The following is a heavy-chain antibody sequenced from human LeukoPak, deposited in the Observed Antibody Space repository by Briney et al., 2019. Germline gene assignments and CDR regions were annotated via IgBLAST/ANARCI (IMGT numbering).Heavy chain of an antibody. Sequence: ASVKVSCKASGYTFTGYYMLWVRQAPGQGLEWMGWINPNSGGTNYAQKFQGRVTMTRDTSISTAYMELSRLRSDDTAVYYCARSARRANRTTVSHGSSYYYYGMDVWGQGTTVTVSS. CDR2: INPNSGGT. D-gene: IGHD4-17*01. J-gene: IGHJ6*02. V-gene: IGHV1-2*02. CDR3: ARSARRANRTTVSHGSSYYYYGMDV. CDR1: GYTFTGYY.